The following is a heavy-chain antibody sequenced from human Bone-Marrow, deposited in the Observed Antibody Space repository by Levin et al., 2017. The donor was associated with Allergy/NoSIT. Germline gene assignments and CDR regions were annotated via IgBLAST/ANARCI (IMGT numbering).Heavy chain of an antibody. D-gene: IGHD2-2*01. CDR3: ATDRAYCSNTTCYLPDAFDI. Sequence: GGSLRLSCAASGFTFSRYAMAWVRQAPGQGLEWVSGMSGSGGRTVYADSVKGRFTISRDNSKNTLYLQMSSLRAEDTAVYYCATDRAYCSNTTCYLPDAFDIWGQGTMVTVSS. CDR1: GFTFSRYA. V-gene: IGHV3-23*01. J-gene: IGHJ3*02. CDR2: MSGSGGRT.